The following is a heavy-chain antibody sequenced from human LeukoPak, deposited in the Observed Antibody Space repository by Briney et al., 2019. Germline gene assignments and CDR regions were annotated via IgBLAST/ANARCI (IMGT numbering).Heavy chain of an antibody. V-gene: IGHV3-23*01. CDR3: AKNTPATMIVVVITYFDY. Sequence: GGPLRLSCAASGFTFSSYAMSWVRQAPGKGLEWVSAISGSGGSTYYADSVKGRFTISRDNSKNTLYLQMNSLRAEDTAVYYCAKNTPATMIVVVITYFDYWGQGTLVTVSS. CDR1: GFTFSSYA. D-gene: IGHD3-22*01. J-gene: IGHJ4*02. CDR2: ISGSGGST.